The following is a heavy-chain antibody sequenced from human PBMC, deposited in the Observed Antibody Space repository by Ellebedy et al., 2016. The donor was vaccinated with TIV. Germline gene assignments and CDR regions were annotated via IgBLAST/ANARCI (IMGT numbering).Heavy chain of an antibody. CDR2: IIPILGIA. V-gene: IGHV1-69*04. J-gene: IGHJ4*02. CDR1: GGTFSSYA. D-gene: IGHD2-21*02. Sequence: AASVKVSCKASGGTFSSYAISWVRQAPGQGLEWMGRIIPILGIANYAQKFQGRVTITADQSTSTAYMELSSLRSEDTAVYYCARGEAYCGGDCYVFDYWGQGTLVTVSS. CDR3: ARGEAYCGGDCYVFDY.